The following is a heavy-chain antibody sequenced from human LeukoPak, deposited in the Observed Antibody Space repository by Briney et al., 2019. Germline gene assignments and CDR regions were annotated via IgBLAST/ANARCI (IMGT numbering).Heavy chain of an antibody. CDR1: GFTFSSYA. J-gene: IGHJ5*02. V-gene: IGHV3-30*04. CDR2: ISYDGSNK. D-gene: IGHD3-10*01. CDR3: ATGPNFGELRS. Sequence: PGGSLRLSCAASGFTFSSYAMHWVRQAPGKGLEWVAVISYDGSNKYYADSVKGRFTISRDNSKNTLYLQMNSLRAEDTAVYYCATGPNFGELRSWGPGTLVTVSS.